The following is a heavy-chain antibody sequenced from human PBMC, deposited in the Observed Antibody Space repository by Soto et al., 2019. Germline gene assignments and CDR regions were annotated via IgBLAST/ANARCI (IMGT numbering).Heavy chain of an antibody. J-gene: IGHJ6*02. CDR2: IWYDGSNK. D-gene: IGHD6-13*01. CDR3: ARDGSLAAAGIRNSYYYYGMDV. CDR1: GYTFTSYY. V-gene: IGHV3-33*01. Sequence: SCKASGYTFTSYYMHWVRQAPGEGLEWVAVIWYDGSNKYYADSVKGRFTISRDNSKNTLYLQMNSLRAEDTAVYYCARDGSLAAAGIRNSYYYYGMDVWGQGTTVTVSS.